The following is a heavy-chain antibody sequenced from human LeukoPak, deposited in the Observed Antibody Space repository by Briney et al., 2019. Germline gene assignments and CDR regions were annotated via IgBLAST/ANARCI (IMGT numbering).Heavy chain of an antibody. J-gene: IGHJ4*02. V-gene: IGHV3-30-3*01. D-gene: IGHD4-17*01. Sequence: PGGSLRLSCAASGFTFSSYAMHWVRQAPGKGLEWVAVISYDGSNNYYADSVKGRFTISRDNSKNTLYLQMNSLRAEDTAVYYCAKGFDYTVTTPNDYWGQGTLVAVSS. CDR2: ISYDGSNN. CDR3: AKGFDYTVTTPNDY. CDR1: GFTFSSYA.